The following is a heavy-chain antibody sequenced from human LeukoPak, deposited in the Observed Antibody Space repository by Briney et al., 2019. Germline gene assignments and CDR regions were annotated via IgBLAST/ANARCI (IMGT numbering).Heavy chain of an antibody. CDR1: GFTFSSYS. Sequence: GGSLRLSCAASGFTFSSYSMNWVRQAPGKGLEWVSYISSSSSTIYYADSVKGRFTVSRDNAKNSLYLQMNSLRAEDTAVYYCARTELWFGELLFFDYWGQGTLVTVSS. D-gene: IGHD3-10*01. J-gene: IGHJ4*02. CDR3: ARTELWFGELLFFDY. V-gene: IGHV3-48*01. CDR2: ISSSSSTI.